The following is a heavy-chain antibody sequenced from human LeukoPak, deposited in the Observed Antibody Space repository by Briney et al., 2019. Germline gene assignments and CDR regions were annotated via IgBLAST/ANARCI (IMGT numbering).Heavy chain of an antibody. CDR3: ARQLLWFGEESAFDI. CDR2: IYHSGST. J-gene: IGHJ3*02. V-gene: IGHV4-4*02. Sequence: SGTLSLTCAASGGSISSSHWWSWVRQSPGKGLEWIGEIYHSGSTNYNPSLKSRVTVSVDKSKNQFSLKLSSVTAADTAVYYCARQLLWFGEESAFDIWGQGTMVTVSS. D-gene: IGHD3-10*01. CDR1: GGSISSSHW.